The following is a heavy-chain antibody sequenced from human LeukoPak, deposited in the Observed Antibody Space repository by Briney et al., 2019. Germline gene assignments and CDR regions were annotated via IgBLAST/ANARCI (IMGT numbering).Heavy chain of an antibody. J-gene: IGHJ5*02. Sequence: GGSLRLSCAASGFTFSTYEMNWVRQAPGKGLEWISYISSSGDTIYYADSVEGRFTISRDNSKNTLYLQMNSLRAEDTAVYYCAKDMVPSDPYCSSTSCLGNWFDPWGQGTLVTVSS. D-gene: IGHD2-2*01. CDR3: AKDMVPSDPYCSSTSCLGNWFDP. V-gene: IGHV3-48*03. CDR1: GFTFSTYE. CDR2: ISSSGDTI.